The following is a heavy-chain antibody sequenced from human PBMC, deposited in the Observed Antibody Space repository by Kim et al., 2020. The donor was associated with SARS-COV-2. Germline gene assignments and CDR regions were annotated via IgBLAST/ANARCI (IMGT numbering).Heavy chain of an antibody. CDR1: GGSISSSSYY. V-gene: IGHV4-39*07. Sequence: SETLSLTCTVSGGSISSSSYYWGWIRQPPGKGLEWIGSIYYSGSTYYNPSLKSRVTISVDTSKNQFSLELSSVTAADTAVYYCARGPQSRYFPPKVWGQGTLVTVSS. CDR3: ARGPQSRYFPPKV. D-gene: IGHD3-9*01. CDR2: IYYSGST. J-gene: IGHJ4*02.